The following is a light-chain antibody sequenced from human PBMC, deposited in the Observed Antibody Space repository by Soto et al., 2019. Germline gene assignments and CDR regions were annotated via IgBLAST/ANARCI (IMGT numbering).Light chain of an antibody. CDR3: QQTYSVSPT. J-gene: IGKJ4*01. CDR2: GTS. Sequence: DIQMTQSPSSLSASVGDSVSISCRASQSIGSYLNWYQHKPGKSPKILISGTSSLQTGVPPRFSGSGSGIHFALTISSLQPEDFATYYCQQTYSVSPTFGGGSNLEI. CDR1: QSIGSY. V-gene: IGKV1-39*01.